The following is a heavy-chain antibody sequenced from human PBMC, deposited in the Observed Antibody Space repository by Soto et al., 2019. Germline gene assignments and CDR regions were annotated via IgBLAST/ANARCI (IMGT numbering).Heavy chain of an antibody. V-gene: IGHV1-69*13. CDR3: ARVGLQHPKGSFDY. Sequence: ASVKVSCKASGGTFSSYAISWVRQAPGQGLEWMGGIIPIFGTANYAQKFQGRVTITADESTSTAYMELSSLRSEDTAVYYCARVGLQHPKGSFDYWGQGTLVTVSS. CDR2: IIPIFGTA. J-gene: IGHJ4*02. D-gene: IGHD6-13*01. CDR1: GGTFSSYA.